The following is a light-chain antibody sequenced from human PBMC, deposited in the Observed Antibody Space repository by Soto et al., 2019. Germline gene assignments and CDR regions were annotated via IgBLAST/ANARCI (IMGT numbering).Light chain of an antibody. CDR3: HHRRTWPRT. Sequence: VSFKASQSVSSYLAWYQQKPGQAPRLLIYDASNRATGIPARFSGSGFGTDVNLTLSSLELAESAVNCCHHRRTWPRTFGGGTKVDIK. CDR1: QSVSSY. V-gene: IGKV3-11*01. CDR2: DAS. J-gene: IGKJ4*01.